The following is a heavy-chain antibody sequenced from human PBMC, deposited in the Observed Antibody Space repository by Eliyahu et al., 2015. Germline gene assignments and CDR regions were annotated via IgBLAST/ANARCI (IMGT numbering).Heavy chain of an antibody. CDR1: GGPFSSYX. V-gene: IGHV1-69*02. J-gene: IGHJ6*03. CDR2: IIPILGIA. CDR3: ASADYDILTGYSAILYMDV. Sequence: QVQLVQSGAEVKKPGSSVKVSCKASGGPFSSYXIXWVRQAPGQGLEWMGRIIPILGIANYAQKFQGRVTITADKSTSTAYMELSSLRSEDTAVYYCASADYDILTGYSAILYMDVWGKGTTVTVSS. D-gene: IGHD3-9*01.